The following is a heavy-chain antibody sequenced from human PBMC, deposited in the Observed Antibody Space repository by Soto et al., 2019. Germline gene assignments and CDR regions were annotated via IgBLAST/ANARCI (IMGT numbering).Heavy chain of an antibody. V-gene: IGHV1-2*04. CDR1: GYTFTVYY. CDR3: ARVTLGYCSGGSCLANDAFDI. CDR2: INPNSGGT. Sequence: ASVKVSCKASGYTFTVYYMHWVRQAPGQGLEWMGWINPNSGGTNYAQKFQGWVTMTRDTSISTAYMELSRLRSDDTAVYYCARVTLGYCSGGSCLANDAFDIWGQGTMVTVSS. J-gene: IGHJ3*02. D-gene: IGHD2-15*01.